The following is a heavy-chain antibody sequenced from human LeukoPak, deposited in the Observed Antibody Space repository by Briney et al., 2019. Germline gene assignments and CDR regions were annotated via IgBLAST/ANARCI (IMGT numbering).Heavy chain of an antibody. CDR2: IYYSGST. CDR1: GGSISSSSYY. D-gene: IGHD2-21*02. V-gene: IGHV4-39*07. J-gene: IGHJ4*02. Sequence: PSETLSLTCTVSGGSISSSSYYWGWIRQPPGKGLEWIGSIYYSGSTYYNPSLKSRVTISVDTSKNQFSLRLTSVTAADTAVYYCTRGKPETVLDYWGQGTLVTVSS. CDR3: TRGKPETVLDY.